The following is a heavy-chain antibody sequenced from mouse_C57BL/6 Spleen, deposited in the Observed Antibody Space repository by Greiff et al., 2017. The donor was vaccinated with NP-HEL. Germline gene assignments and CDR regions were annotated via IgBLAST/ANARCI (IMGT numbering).Heavy chain of an antibody. CDR1: GYSITSGYY. D-gene: IGHD2-3*01. CDR2: ISYDGSN. V-gene: IGHV3-6*01. CDR3: ARDYEHAMDY. Sequence: EVQLQESGPGLVKPSQSLSLTCSVTGYSITSGYYWNWIRQFPGNKLEWMGYISYDGSNNYNPSLKNRISITRDTSKNQFFLKLNSVTTEDTATYYCARDYEHAMDYWGQGTSVTVSS. J-gene: IGHJ4*01.